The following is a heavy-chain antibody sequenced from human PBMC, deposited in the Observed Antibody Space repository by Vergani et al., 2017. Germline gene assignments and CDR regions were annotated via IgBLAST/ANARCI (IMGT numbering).Heavy chain of an antibody. V-gene: IGHV4-4*07. CDR2: IYTSGST. D-gene: IGHD3-16*01. CDR1: GGSISSYY. J-gene: IGHJ6*02. Sequence: QVQLQESGPGLVKPSETLSLTCTVSGGSISSYYWSWIRQPAGKGLEWIGRIYTSGSTNYNPSLKSRVTMSVDTSKNQFSLKLSSVTAADTAVYYCARGGRRGENYYYGMDVWGQGTTVTVSS. CDR3: ARGGRRGENYYYGMDV.